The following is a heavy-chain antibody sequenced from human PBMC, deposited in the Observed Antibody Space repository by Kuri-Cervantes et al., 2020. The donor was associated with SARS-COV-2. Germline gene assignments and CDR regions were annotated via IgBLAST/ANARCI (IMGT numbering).Heavy chain of an antibody. CDR3: ATESGGDFSGFDY. CDR2: IVVGSGYT. J-gene: IGHJ4*02. D-gene: IGHD4-17*01. Sequence: SVKVSCKTSGFTFSTSAVQWVRRAPGQHLEWIGWIVVGSGYTRYAPKFQRRVTITSDVSTTTAYLDLTGLTSEDTAVYFCATESGGDFSGFDYWGQGTLVTVSS. V-gene: IGHV1-58*01. CDR1: GFTFSTSA.